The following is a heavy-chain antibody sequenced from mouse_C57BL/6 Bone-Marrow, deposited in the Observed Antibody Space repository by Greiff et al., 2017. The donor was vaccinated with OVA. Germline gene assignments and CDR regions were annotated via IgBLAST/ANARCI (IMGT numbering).Heavy chain of an antibody. CDR3: AISSTGTGYVGY. CDR1: GFTFTDYY. CDR2: IRNKANGYTT. V-gene: IGHV7-3*01. D-gene: IGHD4-1*02. J-gene: IGHJ2*01. Sequence: EVKVVESGGGLVQPGGSLSLSCAASGFTFTDYYMSWVRQPPGKALEWLGFIRNKANGYTTEYSASVKGRFTISRDNSQSILYLQMNALRAEDSATYYCAISSTGTGYVGYWGQGTTLTVSS.